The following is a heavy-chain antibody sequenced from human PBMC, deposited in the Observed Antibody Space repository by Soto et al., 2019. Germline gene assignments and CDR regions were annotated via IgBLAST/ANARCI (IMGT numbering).Heavy chain of an antibody. Sequence: EVQLVESGGGLVQPGESLRLSCAASGCTFSYYWMHWVRQAPGKGLVWVSRIHSDGSSTTYADSVKGRFTISRDNARNTLYLQMNSLRAEDTAVYYCARGDRGAFDLWGQGTVVTVSS. D-gene: IGHD1-26*01. CDR3: ARGDRGAFDL. CDR2: IHSDGSST. CDR1: GCTFSYYW. V-gene: IGHV3-74*01. J-gene: IGHJ3*01.